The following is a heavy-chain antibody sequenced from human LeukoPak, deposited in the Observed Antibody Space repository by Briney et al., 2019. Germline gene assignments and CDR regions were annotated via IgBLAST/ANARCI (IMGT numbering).Heavy chain of an antibody. CDR1: GFTFSSYA. CDR2: ISYDGSNK. D-gene: IGHD6-19*01. J-gene: IGHJ6*02. Sequence: SGGSLRLSCAASGFTFSSYAMHWVRQAPGKGLEWVAVISYDGSNKYYADSVKGRFTISRDNSKNTLYLRMNSLRAEDTAVYYCARDTGQWLVPFVGNYYYYGMDVWGQGTTVTVSS. CDR3: ARDTGQWLVPFVGNYYYYGMDV. V-gene: IGHV3-30*04.